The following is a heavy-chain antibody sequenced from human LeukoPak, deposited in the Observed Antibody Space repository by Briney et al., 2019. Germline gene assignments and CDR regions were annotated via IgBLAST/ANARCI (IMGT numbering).Heavy chain of an antibody. J-gene: IGHJ5*02. D-gene: IGHD2-21*02. CDR3: ARDGIAYCGGDCYSRWFDP. CDR1: GYTFTSYY. Sequence: ASVKVSCKASGYTFTSYYMHWVRQAPGQGLEWMGTINPSGGSTSYAYKVQVRVSMTSDTATSTVYMELSSLRSEDTAVYYCARDGIAYCGGDCYSRWFDPWGQGTLVTVSS. CDR2: INPSGGST. V-gene: IGHV1-46*01.